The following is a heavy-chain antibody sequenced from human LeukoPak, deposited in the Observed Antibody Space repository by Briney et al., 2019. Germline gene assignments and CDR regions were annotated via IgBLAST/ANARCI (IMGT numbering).Heavy chain of an antibody. Sequence: SQTLSLTCTVSGGSISSGSYYWSWIRQPAGKGLEWIGRIYTSGSTNYNPSLKSRVTISVDTSKNQFSLKLSSVTAADTAVYYCARDQNGAYGGYWGQGTLVTVSS. V-gene: IGHV4-61*02. D-gene: IGHD3-10*01. CDR2: IYTSGST. CDR3: ARDQNGAYGGY. CDR1: GGSISSGSYY. J-gene: IGHJ4*02.